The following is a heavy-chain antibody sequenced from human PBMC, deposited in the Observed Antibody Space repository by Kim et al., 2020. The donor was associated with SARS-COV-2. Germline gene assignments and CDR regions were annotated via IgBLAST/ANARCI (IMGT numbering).Heavy chain of an antibody. V-gene: IGHV4-59*09. Sequence: PPLKSQVTISVEPSKNQFSLKLSSVTAADTAVYYCARGREGYTSSWYLDYWGQGTLVTVSS. J-gene: IGHJ4*02. CDR3: ARGREGYTSSWYLDY. D-gene: IGHD6-13*01.